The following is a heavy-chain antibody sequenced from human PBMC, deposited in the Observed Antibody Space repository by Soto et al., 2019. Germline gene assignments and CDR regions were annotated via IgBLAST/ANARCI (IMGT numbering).Heavy chain of an antibody. D-gene: IGHD3-9*01. V-gene: IGHV3-21*01. J-gene: IGHJ4*02. CDR2: ISSSSSYI. CDR1: GFTFSSYS. CDR3: ARDPFRYDILTCYGKTFDY. Sequence: EVQLVESGGGLVKPGGSLRLSCAASGFTFSSYSMNWVRQAPGKGLEWVSSISSSSSYIYYADSVKGRFTISRDNSKNSLYLQMNSLRAEDTAVYYCARDPFRYDILTCYGKTFDYWGQGTLVTVSS.